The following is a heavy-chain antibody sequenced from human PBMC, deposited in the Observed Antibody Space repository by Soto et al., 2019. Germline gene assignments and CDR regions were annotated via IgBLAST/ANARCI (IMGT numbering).Heavy chain of an antibody. CDR3: AKDHGLWYCSSTSCPGGVVDP. Sequence: PGGSLRLSCAASGFTFSSYGMHWVRQAPGKGLEWVAVISYDGSNKYYADSVKGRFTISRDNSKNTLYLQMNSLGAEDTAVYYCAKDHGLWYCSSTSCPGGVVDPWGQGTLVTVSS. D-gene: IGHD2-2*01. CDR1: GFTFSSYG. J-gene: IGHJ5*02. V-gene: IGHV3-30*18. CDR2: ISYDGSNK.